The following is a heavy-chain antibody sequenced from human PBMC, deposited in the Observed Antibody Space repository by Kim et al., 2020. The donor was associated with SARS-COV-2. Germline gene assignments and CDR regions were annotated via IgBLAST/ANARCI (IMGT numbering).Heavy chain of an antibody. CDR2: IRSKAYGGTT. D-gene: IGHD6-19*01. V-gene: IGHV3-49*03. CDR3: TRDPGVAGTPKVFFDY. J-gene: IGHJ4*02. CDR1: GFTFGDYA. Sequence: GGSLRLSCTASGFTFGDYAMSWFRQAPGKGLEWVGFIRSKAYGGTTEYAASVKGRFTISRDDSKSIAYLQMNSLKTEDTAVYYCTRDPGVAGTPKVFFDYWGQGTLVTVSS.